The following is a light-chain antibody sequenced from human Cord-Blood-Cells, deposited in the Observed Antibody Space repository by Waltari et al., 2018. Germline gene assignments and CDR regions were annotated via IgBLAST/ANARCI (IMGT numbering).Light chain of an antibody. CDR1: QSVLYSSNNKSY. CDR2: CAS. J-gene: IGKJ1*01. V-gene: IGKV4-1*01. Sequence: DIVMTQSPDSLAVSLGERATINCKSSQSVLYSSNNKSYLAWYQQKPGQPPKLLIYCASTRESGVPDRFSGSGSGTDFTLTIISLQAEDVAVYYCQQYYSTPTFGQGTKVEIK. CDR3: QQYYSTPT.